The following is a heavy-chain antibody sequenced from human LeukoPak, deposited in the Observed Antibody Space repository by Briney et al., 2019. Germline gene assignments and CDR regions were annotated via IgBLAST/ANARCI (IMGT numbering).Heavy chain of an antibody. CDR3: ARHQYCGGDCFRHSFDM. J-gene: IGHJ3*02. V-gene: IGHV1-18*01. CDR2: VSTYNYST. D-gene: IGHD2-21*02. Sequence: GASVKVSCKASGYTFTNYGISWVRQAPGQGLEWMRWVSTYNYSTNYAQRLQGRLTMTTDTSTTTAYMELRSLRSDDTAVYYCARHQYCGGDCFRHSFDMWGQGTMVTVSS. CDR1: GYTFTNYG.